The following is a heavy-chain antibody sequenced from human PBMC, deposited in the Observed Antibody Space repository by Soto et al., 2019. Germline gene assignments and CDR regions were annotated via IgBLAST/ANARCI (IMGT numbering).Heavy chain of an antibody. CDR3: ARQHRYMRYSSPNFDY. Sequence: SVKVSCKASGGTFSSYAISWVRQAPGQGLEWMGGIIPIFGTANYAQKFQGRVTITADESTSTAYMELSSLRSEDTAVYYCARQHRYMRYSSPNFDYWGQGTLVTV. V-gene: IGHV1-69*13. J-gene: IGHJ4*02. CDR2: IIPIFGTA. D-gene: IGHD6-13*01. CDR1: GGTFSSYA.